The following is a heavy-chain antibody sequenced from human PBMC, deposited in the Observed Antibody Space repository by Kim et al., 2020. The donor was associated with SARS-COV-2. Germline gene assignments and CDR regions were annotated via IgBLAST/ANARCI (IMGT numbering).Heavy chain of an antibody. D-gene: IGHD4-4*01. V-gene: IGHV3-21*01. Sequence: MYHADSVKGRFTISRDNAKNSLYLQMNSLRAEDTAVYYCARETSSYYFFDYWGQGTLVTVSS. CDR3: ARETSSYYFFDY. CDR2: M. J-gene: IGHJ4*02.